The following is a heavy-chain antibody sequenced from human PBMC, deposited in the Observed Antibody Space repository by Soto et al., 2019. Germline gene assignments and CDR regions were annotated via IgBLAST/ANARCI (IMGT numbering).Heavy chain of an antibody. CDR2: ISAYNGNT. CDR3: ARDLWNYWGHWFDP. Sequence: QVQLVQSGAEVKKPGASVKVSCKASGYTFTSYGISWVQQAPGQGLEWMGWISAYNGNTNYAQKLQGRVTMTADTTTSTAYTELRSLRSDDTAVYYCARDLWNYWGHWFDPWGQGTLVTVSS. CDR1: GYTFTSYG. V-gene: IGHV1-18*01. D-gene: IGHD1-7*01. J-gene: IGHJ5*02.